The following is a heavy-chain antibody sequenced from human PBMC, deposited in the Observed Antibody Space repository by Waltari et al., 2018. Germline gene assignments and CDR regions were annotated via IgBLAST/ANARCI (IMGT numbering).Heavy chain of an antibody. CDR1: GGTFSTYT. D-gene: IGHD1-26*01. CDR3: AFAGVTTYSGSLDS. J-gene: IGHJ4*02. CDR2: IVPILGPA. Sequence: QVQLVQSGAEVKKPGSSVKVSCKASGGTFSTYTISWVRQAPGQGLGWMGRIVPILGPANYAQKFQGRLTITADKSTSTAYMGLSSLRSEDTAVYYCAFAGVTTYSGSLDSWGQGTLVTVSS. V-gene: IGHV1-69*08.